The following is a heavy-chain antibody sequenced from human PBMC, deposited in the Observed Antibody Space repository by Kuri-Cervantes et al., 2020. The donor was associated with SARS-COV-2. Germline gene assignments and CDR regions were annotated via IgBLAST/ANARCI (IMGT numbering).Heavy chain of an antibody. J-gene: IGHJ6*03. D-gene: IGHD2-8*01. CDR3: ARDFFNGNYYYYMDV. CDR1: GFTFSSYW. Sequence: GGSLRLSCAASGFTFSSYWMSWVRQAPGKGLEWVANIKQDGSEKYYVDSVKGRFTISRDNAKNSLYLQMNSLRAEDTAVYYCARDFFNGNYYYYMDVWGKGTTVTVSS. CDR2: IKQDGSEK. V-gene: IGHV3-7*01.